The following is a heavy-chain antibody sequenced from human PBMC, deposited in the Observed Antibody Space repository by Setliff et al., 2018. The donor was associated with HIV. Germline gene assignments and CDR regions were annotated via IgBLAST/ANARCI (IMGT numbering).Heavy chain of an antibody. CDR3: TGPAMAAAGPLEYYYYYGMDV. CDR2: ISFRGST. Sequence: SETLSLTCAVSGDSVSGPNYNWGWIRQPPGKGLEWIGTISFRGSTSYNPSLKSRVTISLDTSKSQFSLNLNSVTAADAAVYYCTGPAMAAAGPLEYYYYYGMDVWGQGTTVTVSS. CDR1: GDSVSGPNYN. V-gene: IGHV4-39*01. J-gene: IGHJ6*02. D-gene: IGHD6-13*01.